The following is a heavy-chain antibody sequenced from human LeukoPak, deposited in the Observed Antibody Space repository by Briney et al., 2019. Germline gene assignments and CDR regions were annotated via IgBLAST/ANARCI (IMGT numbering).Heavy chain of an antibody. V-gene: IGHV3-23*01. CDR1: GLTFSSSW. J-gene: IGHJ4*02. CDR2: ISGSGGSS. D-gene: IGHD3-22*01. Sequence: GGSLRLSCAVSGLTFSSSWMDWVRQAPGKGLEWVSAISGSGGSSYYADSVKGRFTISRDNSKNTLYLQMNSLRAEDTAVYYCAKGRDYYDSSGSFDYWGQGTLVTVSS. CDR3: AKGRDYYDSSGSFDY.